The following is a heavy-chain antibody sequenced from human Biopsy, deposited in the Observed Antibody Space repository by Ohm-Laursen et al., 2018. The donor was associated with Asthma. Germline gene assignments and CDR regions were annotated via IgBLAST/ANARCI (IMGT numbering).Heavy chain of an antibody. CDR1: GFTFSGSW. V-gene: IGHV3-7*01. Sequence: SLRLSCSASGFTFSGSWMIWVRQAPGKGLQWLAFIKPDGSQKYYADSVKGRFTISRDNSKDTLYLQVNSLRGDDTAVYYCARGKTWGRSYYFDYWGQGTLVTVSS. CDR3: ARGKTWGRSYYFDY. D-gene: IGHD6-6*01. J-gene: IGHJ4*02. CDR2: IKPDGSQK.